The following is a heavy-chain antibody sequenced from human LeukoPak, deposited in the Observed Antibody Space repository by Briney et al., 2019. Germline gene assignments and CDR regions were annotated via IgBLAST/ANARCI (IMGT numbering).Heavy chain of an antibody. CDR3: AKDIVVVPAAILGRNYYYYGMDV. D-gene: IGHD2-2*01. V-gene: IGHV3-23*01. CDR1: GFTFSSYG. Sequence: GGSLRLSCAASGFTFSSYGMSWVRQAPGKGLEWVSAISGSGGSTYYADSVKGRFTISRDNSKNTLYLQMNSLRAEDTAVYYCAKDIVVVPAAILGRNYYYYGMDVWGKGTTVTVSS. CDR2: ISGSGGST. J-gene: IGHJ6*04.